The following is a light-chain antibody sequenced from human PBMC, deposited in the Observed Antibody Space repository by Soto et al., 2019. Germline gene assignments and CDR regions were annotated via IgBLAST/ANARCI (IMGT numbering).Light chain of an antibody. J-gene: IGLJ2*01. CDR3: CSYAGSSTLVV. V-gene: IGLV2-23*01. Sequence: HSALTQPASVSGSPGQSITISCTGTSSDVGSYNLVSWYQQHPGKASKLMIYEGSKRPSGVSNRFSGSKSGNTASLTISGLQAEDEADYYCCSYAGSSTLVVFGGGTKLTVL. CDR1: SSDVGSYNL. CDR2: EGS.